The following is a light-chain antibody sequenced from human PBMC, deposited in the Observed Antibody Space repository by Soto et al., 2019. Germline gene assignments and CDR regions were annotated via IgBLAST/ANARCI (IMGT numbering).Light chain of an antibody. CDR3: QQYYSTPQT. J-gene: IGKJ1*01. CDR1: QSVLYSSNNMNY. V-gene: IGKV4-1*01. CDR2: WAS. Sequence: DIVMTQSPDSLAVSLGERATINCKSSQSVLYSSNNMNYLAWYQQKPGQPPKLLIYWASTRESGVPDRFSGSGSGTDFTLTISSLQDVDVAVYYCQQYYSTPQTFGQGTKVEIK.